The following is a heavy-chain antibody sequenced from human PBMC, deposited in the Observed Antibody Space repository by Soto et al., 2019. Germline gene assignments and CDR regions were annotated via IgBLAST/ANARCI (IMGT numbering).Heavy chain of an antibody. Sequence: QVQLQQWGAGLLKPSETLSLTCAVYGGSFSGYYWSWIRQPPGQGLEWIGEINHSGSTNYNPSLKSRVTKSVDTSKYPFSLKLSSVTAADSALYYCASSSGQRYRPTPYFDYWGQGTLVTVSS. CDR3: ASSSGQRYRPTPYFDY. CDR2: INHSGST. J-gene: IGHJ4*02. D-gene: IGHD3-22*01. V-gene: IGHV4-34*01. CDR1: GGSFSGYY.